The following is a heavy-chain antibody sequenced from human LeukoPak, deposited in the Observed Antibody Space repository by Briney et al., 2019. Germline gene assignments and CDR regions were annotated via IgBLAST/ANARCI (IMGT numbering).Heavy chain of an antibody. CDR1: GGSISSGGYY. CDR3: ATRNIVVVPAAIRIDAFDI. CDR2: IYYSGST. Sequence: SETLSITCTVSGGSISSGGYYWSWIRQHPGKGLEWIGYIYYSGSTYYNPSLKSQVTISVDTSKSQFSLKLSSVTAADTAVYYCATRNIVVVPAAIRIDAFDIWGQGTMVTVSS. J-gene: IGHJ3*02. V-gene: IGHV4-31*01. D-gene: IGHD2-2*01.